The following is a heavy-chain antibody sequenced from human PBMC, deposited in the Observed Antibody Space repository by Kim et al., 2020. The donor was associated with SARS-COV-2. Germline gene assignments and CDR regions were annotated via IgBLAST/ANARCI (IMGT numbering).Heavy chain of an antibody. CDR3: EKSRVARYYFDY. CDR1: GFTFSSYA. V-gene: IGHV3-23*01. Sequence: GGSLRLSCAASGFTFSSYAMSWVRQAPGKGLERVSAISVSGGSTYYADSVKGRFTISRDNSKNTLYLQMNSLRAEDTAVYYCEKSRVARYYFDYWGQGTLVTVSS. J-gene: IGHJ4*02. CDR2: ISVSGGST.